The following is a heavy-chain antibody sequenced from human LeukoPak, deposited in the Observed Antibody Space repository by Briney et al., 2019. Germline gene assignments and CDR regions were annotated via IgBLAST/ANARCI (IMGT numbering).Heavy chain of an antibody. V-gene: IGHV1-46*01. D-gene: IGHD5-18*01. Sequence: ASVKVSCKASGYTFTSYYMHWVRQAPGQGLEWMGIINPSGGSTSYAQKFQGRVTMTRDMSTSTVYMELSSLRSKDTAVYYCARGGYSYATGDYWGQGTLVTVSS. CDR1: GYTFTSYY. CDR3: ARGGYSYATGDY. J-gene: IGHJ4*02. CDR2: INPSGGST.